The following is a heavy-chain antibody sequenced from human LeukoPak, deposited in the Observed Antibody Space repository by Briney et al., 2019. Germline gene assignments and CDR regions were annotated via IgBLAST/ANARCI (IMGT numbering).Heavy chain of an antibody. CDR1: GFTVSNNY. Sequence: GGSLRLSCAASGFTVSNNYMSWVRQAPGKGLEWVSIIDTGVNTYYADSVKGRFTISRDNSKNTLYLQMNSLRAEDTAVYYCARGLFNYDNSGLNYWGQGTRVTVSS. V-gene: IGHV3-66*01. J-gene: IGHJ4*02. CDR3: ARGLFNYDNSGLNY. D-gene: IGHD3-22*01. CDR2: IDTGVNT.